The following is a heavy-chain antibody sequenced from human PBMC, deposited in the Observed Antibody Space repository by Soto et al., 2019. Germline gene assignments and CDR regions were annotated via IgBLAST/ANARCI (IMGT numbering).Heavy chain of an antibody. CDR3: SRMGCGEVPYWFDP. V-gene: IGHV4-61*01. D-gene: IGHD3-3*01. Sequence: QVQLQESGPGLVKPSETLSLTCTVSGGFVSSASYFWSWIRQPPGKEMKFIAYVYYTGTTKYSPSLKSRASISLDTSKNQLSLNLSSVTTADAAIYYCSRMGCGEVPYWFDPWGQGILVTVS. CDR2: VYYTGTT. J-gene: IGHJ5*02. CDR1: GGFVSSASYF.